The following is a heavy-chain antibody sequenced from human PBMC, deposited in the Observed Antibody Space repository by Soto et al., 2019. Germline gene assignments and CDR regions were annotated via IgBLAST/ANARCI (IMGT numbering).Heavy chain of an antibody. CDR1: GFNFNNYW. D-gene: IGHD2-21*01. J-gene: IGHJ4*02. CDR3: ARDSVWYFDY. Sequence: EVQMVESGGGLVQPGGSLRLSCAASGFNFNNYWMSWVRQAPGKGLEWVANIKQDGSEKYYVDSVKGRFTISRDNAKNSLYLQMNGLSAADTAVYYCARDSVWYFDYWGLGTLVTVSS. CDR2: IKQDGSEK. V-gene: IGHV3-7*03.